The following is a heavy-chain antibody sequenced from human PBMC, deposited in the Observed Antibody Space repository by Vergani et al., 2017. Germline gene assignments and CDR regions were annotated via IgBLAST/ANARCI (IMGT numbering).Heavy chain of an antibody. D-gene: IGHD6-19*01. Sequence: EVQLVESGGGLVQPGGSLRLSCVASGFTVSSNYMSWVRQAPGKGLEWVSYISSSGSTIYYADSVKRRFTISRDNAKNSLYLQMNSLRAEDTAVYYCAREGGAVAGTEYYYYYGMDVWGQGTTVTVSS. CDR3: AREGGAVAGTEYYYYYGMDV. CDR2: ISSSGSTI. J-gene: IGHJ6*02. V-gene: IGHV3-48*03. CDR1: GFTVSSNY.